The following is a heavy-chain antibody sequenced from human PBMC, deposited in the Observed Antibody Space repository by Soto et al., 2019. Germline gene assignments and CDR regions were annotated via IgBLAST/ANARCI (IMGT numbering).Heavy chain of an antibody. Sequence: GESLKISCKGSGYTFTDYWIGWVRQMPGKGLEWMGIIYPGDSETRYNPSFQGQVTLSADKSISTAYLQWSSLKASDTAMYYCARHATDSDILTGYPWNWGQGTPVTVSS. J-gene: IGHJ4*02. V-gene: IGHV5-51*01. CDR2: IYPGDSET. D-gene: IGHD3-9*01. CDR3: ARHATDSDILTGYPWN. CDR1: GYTFTDYW.